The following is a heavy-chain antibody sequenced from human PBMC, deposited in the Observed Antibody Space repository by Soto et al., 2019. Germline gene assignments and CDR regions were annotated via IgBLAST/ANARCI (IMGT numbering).Heavy chain of an antibody. D-gene: IGHD6-13*01. CDR3: ARGNSHFDY. CDR1: GFTFSSYG. CDR2: FWYDGSNK. Sequence: GGSLRLSCAASGFTFSSYGMHWVRQAPGKGLEWAAVFWYDGSNKYYADSVKGRFTISRDNSKNTLYLQMNSLGAEDTAVYYCARGNSHFDYWGQGTQVTVSS. V-gene: IGHV3-33*01. J-gene: IGHJ4*02.